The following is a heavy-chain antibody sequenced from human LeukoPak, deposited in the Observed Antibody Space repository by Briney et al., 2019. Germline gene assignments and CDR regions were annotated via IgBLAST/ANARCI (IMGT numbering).Heavy chain of an antibody. D-gene: IGHD3-22*01. CDR1: GGSISSYY. CDR3: ASSYYDRGPAQH. Sequence: SETLSLTCTVSGGSISSYYWSWIRQPPGKGPEWIGYIYYSGSTNYNPSLKSRVTISVDTSKNQFSLKLSSVTAADTAVYYCASSYYDRGPAQHWGQGTLVTVSS. CDR2: IYYSGST. J-gene: IGHJ1*01. V-gene: IGHV4-59*01.